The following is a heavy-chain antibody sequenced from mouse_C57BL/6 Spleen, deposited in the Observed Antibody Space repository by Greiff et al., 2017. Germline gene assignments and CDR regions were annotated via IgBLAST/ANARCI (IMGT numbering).Heavy chain of an antibody. CDR3: ARGTHYYAMDY. J-gene: IGHJ4*01. V-gene: IGHV1-39*01. CDR2: INPNYGTT. D-gene: IGHD3-3*01. Sequence: EVKLMESGPELVKPGASVKISCKASGYSFTDYNMNWVQQGNGKSLEWIGVINPNYGTTSYNQKFKGKATLTVDQSSSTAYMQLNSLTSEDSAVYYCARGTHYYAMDYWGQGTSVTVSS. CDR1: GYSFTDYN.